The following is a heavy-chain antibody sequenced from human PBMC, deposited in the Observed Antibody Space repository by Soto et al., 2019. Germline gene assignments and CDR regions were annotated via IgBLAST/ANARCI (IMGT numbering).Heavy chain of an antibody. D-gene: IGHD4-4*01. CDR1: GFTFSSYG. CDR3: ARESKDEGFDY. Sequence: GGSLRLSCAASGFTFSSYGMHWVRQAPGKGLEWVAVIWYDGSNKYYADSVKGRFTISRDNSKNTLYLQMNSLRAEDTAVYYCARESKDEGFDYWGQGTLVTVSS. V-gene: IGHV3-33*01. J-gene: IGHJ4*02. CDR2: IWYDGSNK.